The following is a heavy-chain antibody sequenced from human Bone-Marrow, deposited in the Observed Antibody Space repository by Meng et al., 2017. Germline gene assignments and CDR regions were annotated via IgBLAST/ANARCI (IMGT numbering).Heavy chain of an antibody. CDR2: MNPNSGNT. Sequence: ASVKVSCKASGGTFSSYDINWVRQATGQGLEWMGWMNPNSGNTGYAQKFQGRVTMTRNTSISTAYMELSSLRSEDTAVYYCARANREGYSSSWSWLGYYYYGMDVWGQGTTVTDSS. CDR3: ARANREGYSSSWSWLGYYYYGMDV. J-gene: IGHJ6*02. D-gene: IGHD6-13*01. CDR1: GGTFSSYD. V-gene: IGHV1-8*02.